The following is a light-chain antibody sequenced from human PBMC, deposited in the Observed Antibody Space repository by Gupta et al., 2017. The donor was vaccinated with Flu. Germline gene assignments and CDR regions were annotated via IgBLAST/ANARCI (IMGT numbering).Light chain of an antibody. V-gene: IGLV3-1*01. CDR2: EDS. CDR1: KLGEKY. J-gene: IGLJ3*02. CDR3: QAWDSSTVV. Sequence: STRETASITCSGGKLGEKYACWHHQKPVQSPLVVIYEDSKRAAANRERFSGSNSANTATLTMSETQDVDEDDYYCQAWDSSTVVFGGGTKLTVL.